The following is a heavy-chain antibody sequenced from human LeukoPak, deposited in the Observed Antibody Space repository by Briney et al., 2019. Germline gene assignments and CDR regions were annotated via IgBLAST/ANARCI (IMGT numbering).Heavy chain of an antibody. Sequence: GGSLRLSCAASGFTLSSFAMSWVRQAPGGGLEWVSGISGSGGGATYYADTVKGPFTISRDNSKNTLYLQMDSLRVEDTAVYYCAKDHYDILTGYLGDYWGQGTLVTVSS. CDR3: AKDHYDILTGYLGDY. V-gene: IGHV3-23*01. CDR2: ISGSGGGAT. J-gene: IGHJ4*02. D-gene: IGHD3-9*01. CDR1: GFTLSSFA.